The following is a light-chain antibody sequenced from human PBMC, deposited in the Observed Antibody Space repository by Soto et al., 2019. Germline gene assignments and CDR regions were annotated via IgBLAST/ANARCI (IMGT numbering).Light chain of an antibody. CDR1: QSVSSN. CDR3: QQYNSWPPYT. Sequence: EKVMTQSPATLSVSPGERATLSCRASQSVSSNLAWYQQKPGQAPRLLIYGASTRATGIPARFSGSGSGTEFTLTISSLLSEDFAVYYCQQYNSWPPYTFGQGTKLEIK. CDR2: GAS. V-gene: IGKV3-15*01. J-gene: IGKJ2*01.